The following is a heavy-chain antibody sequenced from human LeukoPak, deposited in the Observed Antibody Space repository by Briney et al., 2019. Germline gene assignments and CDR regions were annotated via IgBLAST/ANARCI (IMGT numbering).Heavy chain of an antibody. Sequence: SETLSLTCTVSGGSISSNGYYWGWIRQPPGKGLEWIATIHYSGTTYYNPSLNSRVTISVDTSKNQFLLKLSSVTAADTAVYYCARGGPLLGYCSSTSCYAGYYFDYWGQGTLVTVSS. D-gene: IGHD2-2*01. J-gene: IGHJ4*02. CDR1: GGSISSNGYY. V-gene: IGHV4-39*01. CDR2: IHYSGTT. CDR3: ARGGPLLGYCSSTSCYAGYYFDY.